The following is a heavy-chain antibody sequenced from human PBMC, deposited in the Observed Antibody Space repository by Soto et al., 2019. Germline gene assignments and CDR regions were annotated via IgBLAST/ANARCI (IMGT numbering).Heavy chain of an antibody. D-gene: IGHD3-3*02. CDR2: IYYSGST. CDR3: ARRPLPNHFFSI. CDR1: GGSVSSGSYY. J-gene: IGHJ3*02. V-gene: IGHV4-61*01. Sequence: KTSETLSLTCTVSGGSVSSGSYYWSWIRQPPGKGLEWIGYIYYSGSTNYNPSLKSRVTISIDTSKNQFSLKLSSVTTADTAVYYCARRPLPNHFFSIWGQGTMVTVSS.